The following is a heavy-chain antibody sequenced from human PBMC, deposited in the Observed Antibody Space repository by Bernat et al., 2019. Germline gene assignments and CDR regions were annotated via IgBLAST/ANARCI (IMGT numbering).Heavy chain of an antibody. J-gene: IGHJ3*02. CDR3: ANGGYCNGGSCYFSVFDI. D-gene: IGHD2-15*01. CDR2: IRYDGSNT. V-gene: IGHV3-30*02. CDR1: GFTFSSHG. Sequence: QVQLVVSGGGVVQPGESLRLSCAASGFTFSSHGMHWVRQAPGKGLEWVAFIRYDGSNTYYADFVKGRFTISRDNSKNTLYLQMNSLRAEDTALYYCANGGYCNGGSCYFSVFDIWGQGTMVTVSS.